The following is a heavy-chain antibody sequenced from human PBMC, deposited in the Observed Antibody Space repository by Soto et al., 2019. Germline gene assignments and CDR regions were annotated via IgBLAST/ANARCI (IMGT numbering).Heavy chain of an antibody. D-gene: IGHD3-10*01. CDR2: ISGSGGST. CDR3: AKRASGSYFDY. J-gene: IGHJ4*02. Sequence: EVQLLESGGGLVQPGGSPRLSCAASGFTFSNYAMNWVRQAPGKGLEWISVISGSGGSTYYADSVKGRFTISRDNSKNTLYLQMNSLRAEDTAVYYCAKRASGSYFDYWSQGTLVTVSS. V-gene: IGHV3-23*01. CDR1: GFTFSNYA.